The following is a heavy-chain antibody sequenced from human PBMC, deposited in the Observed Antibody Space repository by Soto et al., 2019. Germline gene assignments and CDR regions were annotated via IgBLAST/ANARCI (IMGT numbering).Heavy chain of an antibody. CDR2: IYLSGSP. CDR1: GGPINYDFW. Sequence: QVQLQESGPGLVKPSGTLSLTCAVSGGPINYDFWWTWVRQSPGKGLEWIGEIYLSGSPRYNPSLERRVTISVDQSKDQFFLKLTSVTAAATAVYFCARLDAGVALDLWGQGALVIFSS. D-gene: IGHD2-2*01. CDR3: ARLDAGVALDL. J-gene: IGHJ5*02. V-gene: IGHV4-4*02.